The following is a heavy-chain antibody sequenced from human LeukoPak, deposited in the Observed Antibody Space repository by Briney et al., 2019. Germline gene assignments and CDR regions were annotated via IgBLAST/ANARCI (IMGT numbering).Heavy chain of an antibody. Sequence: SVKVSCKASGGTFSSCAISWVRQAPGQGLEWMGRIIPILGIANYAQKFQGRVTITADKSTSTAYMELSSLRSEDTAVYYCARDRGPYYYGSGSYGMGVWGQGTTVTASS. J-gene: IGHJ6*02. D-gene: IGHD3-10*01. CDR2: IIPILGIA. CDR1: GGTFSSCA. V-gene: IGHV1-69*04. CDR3: ARDRGPYYYGSGSYGMGV.